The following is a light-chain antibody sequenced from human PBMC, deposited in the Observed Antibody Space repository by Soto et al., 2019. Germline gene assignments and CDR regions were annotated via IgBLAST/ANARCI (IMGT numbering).Light chain of an antibody. CDR1: QSVGSRY. Sequence: EVGRTQSKATLSVSPGERATLCCRASQSVGSRYLAWYQQKPGQAPRLLIYGASTRATGIPARFSGSGSGTEFTLTISSLQSEDFAVYYCQQYNNWPWPFGQGTKVAI. J-gene: IGKJ1*01. CDR2: GAS. CDR3: QQYNNWPWP. V-gene: IGKV3-15*01.